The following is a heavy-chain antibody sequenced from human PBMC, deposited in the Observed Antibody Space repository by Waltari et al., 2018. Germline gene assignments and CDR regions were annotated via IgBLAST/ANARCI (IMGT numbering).Heavy chain of an antibody. CDR1: GYSISSGYY. CDR2: IYHSGST. D-gene: IGHD3-22*01. V-gene: IGHV4-38-2*02. CDR3: ARSREVIITRSPYPCYFDY. Sequence: QVQLQESGPGLVKPSETLSLTCTVSGYSISSGYYWGWIRQPPGKGLEWIGSIYHSGSTYYNPSLKSRVTISVDTSKNQFSLKLSSVTAADTAVYYCARSREVIITRSPYPCYFDYWGQGTLVTVSS. J-gene: IGHJ4*02.